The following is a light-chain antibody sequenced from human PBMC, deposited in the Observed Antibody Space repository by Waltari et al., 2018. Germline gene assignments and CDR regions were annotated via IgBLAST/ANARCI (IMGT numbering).Light chain of an antibody. Sequence: QLVLTQSPSASASLGASVKLTCTLNSGHSSNVLAWLQQQPEKGPRYLMKVNSDGSPSKGDEIPDRFSGSSSGAERYLTISSVQSEDEADYYCQTGGHGTWVFGGGTKLTVL. V-gene: IGLV4-69*01. CDR2: VNSDGSP. J-gene: IGLJ3*02. CDR3: QTGGHGTWV. CDR1: SGHSSNV.